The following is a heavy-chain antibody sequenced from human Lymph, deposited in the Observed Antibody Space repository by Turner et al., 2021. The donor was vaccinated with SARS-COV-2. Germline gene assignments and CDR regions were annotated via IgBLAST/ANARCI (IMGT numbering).Heavy chain of an antibody. Sequence: QVQLVQSGAEVKKPGSSVKVSCKASGGTFSSSAISWVRQAPGQGLEWLGGIIPRLAIATSAQKFQGRVTITADKSTSTAYMELSSLRSEDTAVYFCAGIAAPGMGGGVHYYYYAMDVWGQGTTVTVSS. CDR2: IIPRLAIA. CDR3: AGIAAPGMGGGVHYYYYAMDV. CDR1: GGTFSSSA. J-gene: IGHJ6*02. D-gene: IGHD6-13*01. V-gene: IGHV1-69*10.